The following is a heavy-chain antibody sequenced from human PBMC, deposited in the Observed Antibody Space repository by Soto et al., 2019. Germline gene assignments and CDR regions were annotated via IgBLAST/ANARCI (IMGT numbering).Heavy chain of an antibody. J-gene: IGHJ4*02. D-gene: IGHD2-21*01. CDR1: GFTFSSYA. V-gene: IGHV3-23*01. Sequence: PGGSLRLSCAASGFTFSSYAMSWVRQAPVKGLEWVSTISGSDDSTYYADSVKGRFTISRDNSKNTLYLQMNSLRDEDTAVYYCAKDGGVVIKRSPDYWGQGTLVTVSS. CDR2: ISGSDDST. CDR3: AKDGGVVIKRSPDY.